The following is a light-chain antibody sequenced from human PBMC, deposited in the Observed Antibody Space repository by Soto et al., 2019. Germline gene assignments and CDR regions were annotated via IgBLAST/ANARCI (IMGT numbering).Light chain of an antibody. CDR3: QQTDSTTQT. CDR2: AAS. CDR1: QSIRNY. Sequence: DIQMTQSPSSLSASVGDRVTISCRASQSIRNYVSWYQQNPGTAPKLLIRAASILQSGVPSRFSGSGSGTDFTLTISSLQIEDFATYFCQQTDSTTQTFGQGTNVEI. J-gene: IGKJ1*01. V-gene: IGKV1-39*01.